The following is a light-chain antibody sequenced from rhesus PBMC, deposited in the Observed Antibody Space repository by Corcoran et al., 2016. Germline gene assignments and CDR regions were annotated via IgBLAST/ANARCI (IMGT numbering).Light chain of an antibody. CDR1: ENVNNS. CDR3: QHGYGTPWT. J-gene: IGKJ1*01. Sequence: DIQMTQSPSSLSASVGDRVTITCRASENVNNSLNWYQQKPGKAPKLLIYKASTSQSGVPSRFSGSGSGTDYTFTISSLQPEDVATYYCQHGYGTPWTFGQGTKVEIK. V-gene: IGKV1-74*01. CDR2: KAS.